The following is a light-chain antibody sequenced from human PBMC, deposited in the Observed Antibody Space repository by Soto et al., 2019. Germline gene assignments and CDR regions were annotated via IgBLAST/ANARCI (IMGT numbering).Light chain of an antibody. Sequence: IQMTQSPSSLSASPGDRVTITCRASQSISSYLNWCQQHPRKDPRRLIYAASSLHSGVPSRFSGSGSGTDFTLTISSLQPEDFAIYYCQQCYSTPLTFGQGTKVEIK. V-gene: IGKV1-39*01. CDR1: QSISSY. J-gene: IGKJ1*01. CDR3: QQCYSTPLT. CDR2: AAS.